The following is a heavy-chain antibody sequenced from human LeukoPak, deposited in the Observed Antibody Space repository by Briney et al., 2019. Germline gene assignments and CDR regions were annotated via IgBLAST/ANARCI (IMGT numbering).Heavy chain of an antibody. CDR1: GFTFSSYA. J-gene: IGHJ5*02. D-gene: IGHD6-19*01. Sequence: GGSLRLSCAASGFTFSSYAMSWVRQAPGKGLEWVSAISGSGGSTYYADSVKGRFTISRDNSKNTLYLQMNSLRAEDTAVYYCARTRDSSGCFDLWGQGTLVTVSS. CDR3: ARTRDSSGCFDL. V-gene: IGHV3-23*01. CDR2: ISGSGGST.